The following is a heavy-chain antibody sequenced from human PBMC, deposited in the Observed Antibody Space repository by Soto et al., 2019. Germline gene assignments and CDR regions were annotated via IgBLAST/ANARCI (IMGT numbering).Heavy chain of an antibody. CDR1: GYTLTELS. D-gene: IGHD5-12*01. CDR2: FDPEDGET. CDR3: ATTGLYIGYDLAPLVENY. V-gene: IGHV1-24*01. Sequence: AXVKVSCKVSGYTLTELSMHWVRQAPGKGLEWMGGFDPEDGETIYAQKFQGRVTMTEDTSTDTAYMELSSLRSEDTAVYYCATTGLYIGYDLAPLVENYWGQVTLVTVSS. J-gene: IGHJ4*02.